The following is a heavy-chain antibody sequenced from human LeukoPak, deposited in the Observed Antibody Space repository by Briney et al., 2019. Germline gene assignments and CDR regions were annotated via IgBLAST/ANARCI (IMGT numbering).Heavy chain of an antibody. CDR2: IYYSGST. CDR1: GGSISSSSCY. V-gene: IGHV4-39*07. J-gene: IGHJ4*02. Sequence: SETLSLTCTVSGGSISSSSCYWGWIRQPPGKGLEWIGSIYYSGSTYYNPSLKSRVTISVDTSKNQFSLKLSSVTAADTAVYYCARVFGYCSGGSCYSGALVFGNWGQGTLVTVSS. D-gene: IGHD2-15*01. CDR3: ARVFGYCSGGSCYSGALVFGN.